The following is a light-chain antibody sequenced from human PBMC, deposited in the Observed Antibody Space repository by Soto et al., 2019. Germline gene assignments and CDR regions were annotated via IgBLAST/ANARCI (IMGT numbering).Light chain of an antibody. Sequence: EIVLTQSPGTLSLSPGERATLSCRASQSVTSTHLAWYQQKPGQAPRLLIYDASTRATGIPDRFSGSGSGTDFTLTISRLEPEDFAVYYCQQYGSSPRTFGQGTKLEIK. V-gene: IGKV3-20*01. CDR3: QQYGSSPRT. CDR1: QSVTSTH. J-gene: IGKJ2*01. CDR2: DAS.